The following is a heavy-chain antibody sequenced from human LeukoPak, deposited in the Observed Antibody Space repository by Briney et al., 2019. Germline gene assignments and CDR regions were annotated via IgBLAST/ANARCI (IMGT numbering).Heavy chain of an antibody. J-gene: IGHJ6*03. CDR2: IYYSGST. D-gene: IGHD3-3*01. CDR1: GGSISSSSYY. V-gene: IGHV4-39*07. CDR3: AGINNYDFWSGYSRRAYYMDV. Sequence: SETLSLTCTVSGGSISSSSYYWGWIRQPPGKGLEWIGSIYYSGSTYYNPSLKSRVTISVDTSKNQFSLKLSSVTAADTAVYYCAGINNYDFWSGYSRRAYYMDVWGKGTTVTVSS.